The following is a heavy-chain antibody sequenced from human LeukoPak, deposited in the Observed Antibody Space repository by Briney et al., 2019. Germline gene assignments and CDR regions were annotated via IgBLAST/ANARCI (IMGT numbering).Heavy chain of an antibody. CDR3: ARAGIQLWSDHDYYGMDV. J-gene: IGHJ6*02. CDR2: ISYDGSNK. Sequence: GGSLRLSCAASGFTFSSYAMHWVRQAPGKGLEWVAVISYDGSNKYYADSVKGRFTISRDNSKNTLYLQMNSLRAEDTAVYYCARAGIQLWSDHDYYGMDVWGQGTTVTVSS. V-gene: IGHV3-30-3*01. CDR1: GFTFSSYA. D-gene: IGHD5-18*01.